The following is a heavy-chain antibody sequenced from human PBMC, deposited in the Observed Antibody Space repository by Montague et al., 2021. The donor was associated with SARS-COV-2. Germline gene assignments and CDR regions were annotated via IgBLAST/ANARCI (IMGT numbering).Heavy chain of an antibody. Sequence: PALVKPTQTLTLTCTFSGFSLGTSGVGVGWIRQPPGKALEWLALIYWNDDKRYSPSLKSRLTITKDTSKNQVVLTMNNMDPVDTATYYCAHRLPGFQWFGEDNFDYWGQGTLVTVSS. CDR1: GFSLGTSGVG. D-gene: IGHD3-10*01. J-gene: IGHJ4*02. CDR3: AHRLPGFQWFGEDNFDY. V-gene: IGHV2-5*01. CDR2: IYWNDDK.